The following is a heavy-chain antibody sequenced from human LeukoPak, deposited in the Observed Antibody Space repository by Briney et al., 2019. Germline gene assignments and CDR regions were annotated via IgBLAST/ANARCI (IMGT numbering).Heavy chain of an antibody. CDR1: GFTFSSHW. CDR3: ARAWKRYSYGKFDY. J-gene: IGHJ4*02. Sequence: QSGGSLRLSCAASGFTFSSHWMSWVRQAPGKGLEWVANIKQDGSEKYYVDSVKGRFTISRDNAKNSLYLQMNSLRAEDTAVYHCARAWKRYSYGKFDYWGQGTLVTVSS. D-gene: IGHD5-18*01. V-gene: IGHV3-7*04. CDR2: IKQDGSEK.